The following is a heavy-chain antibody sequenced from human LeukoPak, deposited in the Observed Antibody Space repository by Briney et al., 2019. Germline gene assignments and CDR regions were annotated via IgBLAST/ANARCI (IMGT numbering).Heavy chain of an antibody. V-gene: IGHV3-30*04. CDR2: ISYDGSNK. J-gene: IGHJ5*02. CDR1: GFTFSSYA. CDR3: AREFIGISSGWHPYNWFDP. D-gene: IGHD6-19*01. Sequence: GSLRLSCAASGFTFSSYAMHWVRQAPGKGLEWVAVISYDGSNKYYADSVKGRFTISRDNSKNTLYLQMNSLRAEDTAAYYCAREFIGISSGWHPYNWFDPWGRGTLVTVSS.